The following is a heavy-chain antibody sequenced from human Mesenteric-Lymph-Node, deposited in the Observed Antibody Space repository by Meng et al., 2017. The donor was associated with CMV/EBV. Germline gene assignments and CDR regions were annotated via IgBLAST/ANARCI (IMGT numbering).Heavy chain of an antibody. Sequence: GSLRLSCTVSGGSISSYYWSWIRQPPGKGLEWIGSIYYSGSTYYNPSLKSRVTISVDTSKNQFSLKLSSVTAADTAVYYCARVVVIATPFWFDPWGQGTLVTVSS. CDR2: IYYSGST. CDR3: ARVVVIATPFWFDP. J-gene: IGHJ5*02. CDR1: GGSISSYY. V-gene: IGHV4-59*12. D-gene: IGHD2-21*01.